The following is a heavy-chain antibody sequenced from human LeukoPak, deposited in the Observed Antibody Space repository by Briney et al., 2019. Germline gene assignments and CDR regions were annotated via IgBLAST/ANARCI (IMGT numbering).Heavy chain of an antibody. CDR2: ITSGGDYI. CDR1: GFTFSSYA. V-gene: IGHV3-21*01. D-gene: IGHD3-9*01. Sequence: GGSLRLSCAASGFTFSSYAMNWVRQAPGKGLEWVSSITSGGDYIYYADSVKGRFTTSRDNAKNSLSLQLNSLRVEDTAGYYCARGHYDVLAASYKWTPDYWGQGTLVTVSS. J-gene: IGHJ4*02. CDR3: ARGHYDVLAASYKWTPDY.